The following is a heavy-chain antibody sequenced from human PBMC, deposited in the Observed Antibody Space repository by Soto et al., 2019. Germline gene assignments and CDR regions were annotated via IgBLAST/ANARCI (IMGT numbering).Heavy chain of an antibody. D-gene: IGHD3-22*01. Sequence: SETLSLTCAVYGGSFSGYYWTWIRQPPGKGLEWIAEINHSGRSNSNPSLKSRVTVSVDTSKNQFSLKLSSVTAADTAVYYCARGISMTVEVQRDAPDKYFFDSWGHGTLVTVSS. CDR1: GGSFSGYY. J-gene: IGHJ4*01. CDR3: ARGISMTVEVQRDAPDKYFFDS. V-gene: IGHV4-34*01. CDR2: INHSGRS.